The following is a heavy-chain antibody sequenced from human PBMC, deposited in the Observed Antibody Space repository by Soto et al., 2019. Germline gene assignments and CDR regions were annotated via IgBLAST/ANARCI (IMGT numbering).Heavy chain of an antibody. CDR3: ASRDHNFIGYYGMDV. Sequence: GGSLRLSCSASGFTFSSYSMNWVRQAPGKGLEWVSYISSGSSTIYYADSVKGRFTISRDNAENSLYLQMNSLRNEDTAVYYRASRDHNFIGYYGMDVWGQGTTVTV. J-gene: IGHJ6*01. V-gene: IGHV3-48*02. CDR2: ISSGSSTI. CDR1: GFTFSSYS. D-gene: IGHD3-16*02.